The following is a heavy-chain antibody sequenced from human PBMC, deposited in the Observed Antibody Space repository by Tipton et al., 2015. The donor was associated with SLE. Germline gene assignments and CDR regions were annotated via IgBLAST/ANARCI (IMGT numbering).Heavy chain of an antibody. J-gene: IGHJ4*02. CDR2: IFHSGDV. Sequence: TLSPTCAVSGSSISSYHWGWIRQPPGKGLEWMGSIFHSGDVYYNPSVKSRVTISIETSKNQFSLQLTSMTAADTAVYYCARQGEYDFWSGYPFDYWGQGTLVTVSS. D-gene: IGHD3-3*01. V-gene: IGHV4-38-2*01. CDR3: ARQGEYDFWSGYPFDY. CDR1: GSSISSYH.